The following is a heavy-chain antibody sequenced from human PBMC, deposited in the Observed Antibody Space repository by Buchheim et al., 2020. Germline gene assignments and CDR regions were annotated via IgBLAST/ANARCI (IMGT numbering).Heavy chain of an antibody. Sequence: QVQLVESGGGVVQPGRSLRLSCAASGFTFSSYAMHWVRQAPGKGLEWVAVISYDGNNKKYADSVKGRFTISRDNSKNTLSLQMNSLRAEDTAVYYCAREAGSYSPLDYWGQGTL. J-gene: IGHJ4*02. CDR3: AREAGSYSPLDY. CDR1: GFTFSSYA. V-gene: IGHV3-30*04. D-gene: IGHD3-10*01. CDR2: ISYDGNNK.